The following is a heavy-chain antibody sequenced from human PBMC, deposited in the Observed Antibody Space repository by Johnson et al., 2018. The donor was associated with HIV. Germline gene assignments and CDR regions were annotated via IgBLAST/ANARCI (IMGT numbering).Heavy chain of an antibody. CDR3: VRPAAAGRDDAFDI. D-gene: IGHD6-13*01. Sequence: VQLVESGGGVVQPGGSLRLSCAASGFTFSSYGMHWVRQAPGKGLEWVASLSYDGSTKDYADSVKGRFTISRDNSKNTLHLQMNSLRAEDTAVYYCVRPAAAGRDDAFDIWGQGTMVTVSS. V-gene: IGHV3-30*19. CDR2: LSYDGSTK. J-gene: IGHJ3*02. CDR1: GFTFSSYG.